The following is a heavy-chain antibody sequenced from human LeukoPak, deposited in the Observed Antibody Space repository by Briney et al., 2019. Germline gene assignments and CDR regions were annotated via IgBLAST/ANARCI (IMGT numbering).Heavy chain of an antibody. D-gene: IGHD3-10*01. CDR3: ARESHYYGSGSYTDY. V-gene: IGHV3-66*01. CDR2: IYSGGST. Sequence: LPGGSLRLSCAASGFTVSSNYMSWVRQAPGKGLEWVSVIYSGGSTYYADSVKGRFTISRDNSKNTLYLQMNSLRAEDTAVYYCARESHYYGSGSYTDYWGQGTLVTVSS. J-gene: IGHJ4*02. CDR1: GFTVSSNY.